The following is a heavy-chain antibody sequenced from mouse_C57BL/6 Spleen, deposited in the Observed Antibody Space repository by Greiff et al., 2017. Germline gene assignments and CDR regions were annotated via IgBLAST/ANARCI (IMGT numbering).Heavy chain of an antibody. J-gene: IGHJ4*01. D-gene: IGHD2-1*01. CDR2: LYPGDGDT. CDR3: ARDGNYDYAMDY. Sequence: QVQLKESGPELVKPGASVKISCKASGYAFSSSWMNWVKQRPGKGLEWIGRLYPGDGDTNYNGKFKGKATLTADKSSSTAYMQLSSLTSEDSAVYFCARDGNYDYAMDYWGQGTSVTVSS. V-gene: IGHV1-82*01. CDR1: GYAFSSSW.